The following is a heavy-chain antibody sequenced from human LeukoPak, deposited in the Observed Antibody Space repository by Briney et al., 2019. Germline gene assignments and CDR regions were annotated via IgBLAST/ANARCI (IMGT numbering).Heavy chain of an antibody. J-gene: IGHJ3*02. CDR1: GFTFSDYY. CDR2: ISSSGSTI. D-gene: IGHD3-9*01. V-gene: IGHV3-11*01. Sequence: GGSLRLSCAASGFTFSDYYMSWIRQAPGKGLEWVSYISSSGSTIYYADSVKGRFTISRDNAKNSLYLQMSSLRAEDTAVYYCARAQTYYDILTGYSPGAFDIWGQGTMVTVSS. CDR3: ARAQTYYDILTGYSPGAFDI.